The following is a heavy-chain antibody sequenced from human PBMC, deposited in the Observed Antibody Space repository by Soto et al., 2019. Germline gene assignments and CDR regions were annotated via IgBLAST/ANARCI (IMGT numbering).Heavy chain of an antibody. CDR3: AKGGSGYS. Sequence: QVQLVESGGGVVQPGSSLRLSCAASGFTFSSYGMHWVRQAPGKGLEWVAVISSDGSNKYYADSVKGRFTISRDNSKNTLYLPMNILSAEDPAVYYGAKGGSGYSWGQGTLVTVSA. CDR2: ISSDGSNK. D-gene: IGHD3-22*01. J-gene: IGHJ1*01. V-gene: IGHV3-30*18. CDR1: GFTFSSYG.